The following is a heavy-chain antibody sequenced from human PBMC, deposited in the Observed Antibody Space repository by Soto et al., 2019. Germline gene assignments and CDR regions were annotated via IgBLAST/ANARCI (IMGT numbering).Heavy chain of an antibody. D-gene: IGHD3-9*01. V-gene: IGHV4-39*01. Sequence: QLQLQESGPGLVKPSETLSVTCSVSDDSINSDKYYWGWIRRPPGKGLEWIGSIYYRGNAYYNPSLQTRVTISLDKSRSQFSLKLNSVTAADSAVYFCARLEGLATISYYFDFWGPGALVTVSS. CDR2: IYYRGNA. J-gene: IGHJ4*02. CDR1: DDSINSDKYY. CDR3: ARLEGLATISYYFDF.